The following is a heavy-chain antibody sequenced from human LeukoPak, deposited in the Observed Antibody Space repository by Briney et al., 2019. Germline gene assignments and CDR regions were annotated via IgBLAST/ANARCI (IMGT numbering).Heavy chain of an antibody. CDR2: LNSDGSTT. J-gene: IGHJ4*02. CDR3: ARDGTGGAIPLDH. V-gene: IGHV3-74*01. D-gene: IGHD3-16*01. CDR1: GFSFSSYW. Sequence: GGSLRLSCAASGFSFSSYWMHWVRQAPGKGLVWVSRLNSDGSTTIYADSVKGRFTISRDNAKNTLYLQMNSLRAEDRAVYYCARDGTGGAIPLDHWGQGTLVTVSS.